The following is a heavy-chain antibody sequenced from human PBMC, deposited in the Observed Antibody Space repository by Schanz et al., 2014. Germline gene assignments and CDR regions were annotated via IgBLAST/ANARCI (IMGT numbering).Heavy chain of an antibody. J-gene: IGHJ3*01. V-gene: IGHV3-11*01. CDR1: GFTFSSYY. D-gene: IGHD2-2*01. Sequence: PGGSLRLSCAASGFTFSSYYMSWIRQAPGKGLEWVSSIISTGGTIYFVDSVRGRFTISRDNAKNSLYLQMNSLRVDDTAVYYCASSRTRYCSSTSCVPGAFDFWGQGTLVTVSS. CDR2: IISTGGTI. CDR3: ASSRTRYCSSTSCVPGAFDF.